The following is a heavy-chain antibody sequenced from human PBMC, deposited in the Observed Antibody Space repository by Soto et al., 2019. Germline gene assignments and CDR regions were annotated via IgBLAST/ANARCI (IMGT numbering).Heavy chain of an antibody. CDR1: GGSISSYY. V-gene: IGHV4-59*01. CDR3: AREGVTPSYYYYYGMDV. Sequence: QVQLQESGPGLVKPSETLSLTCTVSGGSISSYYWSWIRQPPGKGLEWIGYISYSGSTNYNPSLKSRVTISVHTSKNQFSLKLSSVTAADTAVYYCAREGVTPSYYYYYGMDVWGQGTTVTVSS. J-gene: IGHJ6*02. D-gene: IGHD5-18*01. CDR2: ISYSGST.